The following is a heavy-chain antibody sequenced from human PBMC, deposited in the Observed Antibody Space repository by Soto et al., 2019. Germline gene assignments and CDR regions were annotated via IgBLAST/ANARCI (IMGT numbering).Heavy chain of an antibody. CDR1: GGSVSSGSYY. J-gene: IGHJ3*02. V-gene: IGHV4-61*01. D-gene: IGHD2-21*02. CDR2: IYYSGST. CDR3: ARWAYCGGDCYSRNSLEDAFDI. Sequence: SETLSLTCTVSGGSVSSGSYYWSWIRQPPGKGLEWIGYIYYSGSTNYNPSLKSRVTISVDTSKNQFSLKLSSVTAADTAVYYCARWAYCGGDCYSRNSLEDAFDIWGQGTMVTVSS.